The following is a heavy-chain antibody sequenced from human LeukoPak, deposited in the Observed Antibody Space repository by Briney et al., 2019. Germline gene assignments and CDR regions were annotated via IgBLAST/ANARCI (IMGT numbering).Heavy chain of an antibody. J-gene: IGHJ3*01. D-gene: IGHD4-11*01. CDR2: ISYDGSNK. V-gene: IGHV3-30-3*01. Sequence: GGSLRLSCAAYKFTFSSYAMHWVRQAPGKGLEWVAVISYDGSNKYYADSVKGRLTISRDNSKNTLYLQMNSLRGEDTAVYYCARDVLQSFDVWGQGTMVTVSS. CDR3: ARDVLQSFDV. CDR1: KFTFSSYA.